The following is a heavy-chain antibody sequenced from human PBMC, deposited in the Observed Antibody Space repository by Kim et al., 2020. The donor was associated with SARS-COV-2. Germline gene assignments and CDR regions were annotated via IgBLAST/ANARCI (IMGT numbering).Heavy chain of an antibody. CDR1: GFTFSNYA. V-gene: IGHV3-23*01. CDR3: AKLVSLAAVADIADY. Sequence: GGSLRLSCEASGFTFSNYAMTWVRQAPGKGLEWVSSISNSGGSKYYADSVKGRFTVSRDNSKNTLYLQMNNLRAGDTAVYYCAKLVSLAAVADIADYWGQRTLVTVSS. D-gene: IGHD6-19*01. CDR2: ISNSGGSK. J-gene: IGHJ4*02.